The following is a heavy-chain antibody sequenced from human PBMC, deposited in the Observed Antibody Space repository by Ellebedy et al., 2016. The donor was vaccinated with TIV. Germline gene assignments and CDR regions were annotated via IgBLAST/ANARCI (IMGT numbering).Heavy chain of an antibody. D-gene: IGHD3-16*01. CDR2: IHHSGST. V-gene: IGHV4-38-2*02. CDR1: GYSINSAYY. CDR3: ARSYYDYAWGSFLDY. J-gene: IGHJ4*02. Sequence: SETLSLXXTVSGYSINSAYYWSWIRQSPGKGLEWIGFIHHSGSTKYKASLQSRVAISLDKAKNQFSLKLTSVTAADTAVYYCARSYYDYAWGSFLDYWGQGRLVTVSS.